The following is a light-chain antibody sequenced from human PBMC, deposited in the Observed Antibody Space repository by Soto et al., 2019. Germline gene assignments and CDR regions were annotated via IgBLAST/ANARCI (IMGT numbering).Light chain of an antibody. CDR3: QQYETFSGT. Sequence: IQMTQSPSTLSGSVGDRVTITCRSGQTISSWVAWYQQKPGKAAKLLIYDASSLESGVPSRFSGSGSGTEFTLTIASRQPADFATYYCQQYETFSGTFGPGTKVDIK. J-gene: IGKJ1*01. CDR2: DAS. V-gene: IGKV1-5*01. CDR1: QTISSW.